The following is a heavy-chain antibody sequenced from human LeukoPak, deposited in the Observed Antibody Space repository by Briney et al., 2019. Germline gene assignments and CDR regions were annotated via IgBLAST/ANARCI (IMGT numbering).Heavy chain of an antibody. J-gene: IGHJ6*02. CDR3: ARDYDPRQSYYYYGMDV. D-gene: IGHD3-22*01. CDR2: IWYDGSNK. V-gene: IGHV3-33*01. CDR1: GFTFSSYG. Sequence: PGRSLRLSCAASGFTFSSYGMHWVRQAPGKGLEWVAVIWYDGSNKYYADSVKGRFTISRDNSKNTLYLQMNSLRAEDTAVYYCARDYDPRQSYYYYGMDVWGQGTTVTVSS.